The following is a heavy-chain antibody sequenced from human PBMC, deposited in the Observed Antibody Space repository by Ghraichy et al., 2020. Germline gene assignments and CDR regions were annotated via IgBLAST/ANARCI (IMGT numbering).Heavy chain of an antibody. CDR3: TTDRGGVLGYCRGGSCSYFDY. CDR2: IKSKTDGGTT. CDR1: GFNFNKIW. Sequence: GGSLRLSCAASGFNFNKIWMNWVRQAPGKGLEWVGRIKSKTDGGTTDYAAPVKGRFTISRDDSKNTMYLQMNSLTTEDTALYYCTTDRGGVLGYCRGGSCSYFDYWGQGTLVTVSS. J-gene: IGHJ4*02. V-gene: IGHV3-15*07. D-gene: IGHD2-15*01.